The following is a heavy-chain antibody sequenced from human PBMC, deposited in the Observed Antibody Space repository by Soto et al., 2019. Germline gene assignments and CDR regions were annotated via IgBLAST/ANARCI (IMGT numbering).Heavy chain of an antibody. CDR2: IIPIFGTA. Sequence: GASVKVSCKASGGTFSSYAISWVRQAPGQGLEWMGGIIPIFGTANYAQKFQGRVMITADESTSTAYMELSSLRSEDTAVYYCARWFGDYTYYFDYWGQGTLVTVSS. D-gene: IGHD3-10*01. CDR3: ARWFGDYTYYFDY. CDR1: GGTFSSYA. J-gene: IGHJ4*02. V-gene: IGHV1-69*13.